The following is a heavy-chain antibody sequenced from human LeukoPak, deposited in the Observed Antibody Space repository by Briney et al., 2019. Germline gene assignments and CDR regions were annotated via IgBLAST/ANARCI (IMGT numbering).Heavy chain of an antibody. D-gene: IGHD2/OR15-2a*01. CDR3: ARHKEVGDYYYFDY. J-gene: IGHJ4*02. CDR2: INPSGGST. CDR1: GYTFTSYY. Sequence: ASVKVSCKASGYTFTSYYMHWVRQALGQGLEWMGIINPSGGSTSYTQKFQGRVTMTRDTSTTTVYMELSSLRSQDTAVYYCARHKEVGDYYYFDYWGQGTLVTVSS. V-gene: IGHV1-46*01.